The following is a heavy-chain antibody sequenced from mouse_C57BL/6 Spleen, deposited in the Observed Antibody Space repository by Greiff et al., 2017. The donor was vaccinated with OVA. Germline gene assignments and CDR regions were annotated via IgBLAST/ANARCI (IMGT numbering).Heavy chain of an antibody. V-gene: IGHV5-4*01. J-gene: IGHJ1*03. Sequence: EVQVVESGGGLVKPGGSLKLSCAASGFTFSSYAMSWVRQTPEKRLEWVATISDGGSYTYYPDNVKGRFTISRDNAKNNLYLQMSHLKSEDTAMYYCARGGKLHWYFDVWGTGTTVTVSS. CDR1: GFTFSSYA. CDR2: ISDGGSYT. CDR3: ARGGKLHWYFDV.